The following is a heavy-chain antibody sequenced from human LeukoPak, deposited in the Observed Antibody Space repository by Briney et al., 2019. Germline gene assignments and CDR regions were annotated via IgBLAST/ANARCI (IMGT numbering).Heavy chain of an antibody. Sequence: GGSLRLSCAASGFTFSNYGMNWVRQAPGKGLEWVSSISTSSTYIFYADSVKGRFTISRGSSKNTLFLQMNRLRPEDAAVYYCAKAPVTTCRGAFCYPFDYWGLGTLVTVSS. CDR1: GFTFSNYG. V-gene: IGHV3-21*04. J-gene: IGHJ4*02. CDR2: ISTSSTYI. D-gene: IGHD2-15*01. CDR3: AKAPVTTCRGAFCYPFDY.